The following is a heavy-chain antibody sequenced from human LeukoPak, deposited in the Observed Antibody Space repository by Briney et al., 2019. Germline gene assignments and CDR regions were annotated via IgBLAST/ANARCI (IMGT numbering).Heavy chain of an antibody. CDR1: GFTFSSYG. CDR3: TSPAAMNDY. J-gene: IGHJ4*02. CDR2: IRYDGSNK. V-gene: IGHV3-30*02. Sequence: GGSQRLSCAASGFTFSSYGMHWVRQAPGKGLEWVAFIRYDGSNKYYADSAKGRFTISRDNSKNTLYLQMNSLRAEDTAVYYCTSPAAMNDYWGQGTLVTVSS. D-gene: IGHD2-2*01.